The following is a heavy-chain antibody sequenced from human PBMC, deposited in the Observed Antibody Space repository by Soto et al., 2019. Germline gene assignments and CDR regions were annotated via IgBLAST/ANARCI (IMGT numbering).Heavy chain of an antibody. CDR1: GGSISSYY. CDR3: ATETIAAAGRYFDY. Sequence: PSETLSLTCTVSGGSISSYYWSWMREPPGKGLEWIGYIYYSGSTNYNPSLKSRVTISVDTSKNQFSLKLSSVTAADTAVYYCATETIAAAGRYFDYWGQGTLVTVSS. D-gene: IGHD6-13*01. CDR2: IYYSGST. V-gene: IGHV4-59*01. J-gene: IGHJ4*02.